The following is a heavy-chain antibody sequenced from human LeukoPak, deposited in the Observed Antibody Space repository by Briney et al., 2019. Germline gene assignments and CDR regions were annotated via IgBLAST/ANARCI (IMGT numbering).Heavy chain of an antibody. V-gene: IGHV4-4*07. CDR1: GGSISSYY. J-gene: IGHJ4*02. D-gene: IGHD3-22*01. Sequence: SETLSLTCTVSGGSISSYYRSWIRQPAGKGLEWIGRIYTSGSTNYNPSLKRRVTMSVDTSKNQFSLRLSSVTAADTAVYYCARDLSYDSSGVWGQGTLVTVSS. CDR2: IYTSGST. CDR3: ARDLSYDSSGV.